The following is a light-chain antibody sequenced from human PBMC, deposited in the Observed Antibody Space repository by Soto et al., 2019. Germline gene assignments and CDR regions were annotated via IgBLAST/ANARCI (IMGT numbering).Light chain of an antibody. J-gene: IGLJ2*01. CDR2: SSN. Sequence: QSVLTQPPSVSATPGQGVTLSCSEGDSNIGSTAVNWYQQVPGTAPKLLIYSSNQRPSGVPDRISGSKSGTSASLAISGLQSEDEADYYCAAWDDDLHVWLFGGGTKLTVL. V-gene: IGLV1-44*01. CDR1: DSNIGSTA. CDR3: AAWDDDLHVWL.